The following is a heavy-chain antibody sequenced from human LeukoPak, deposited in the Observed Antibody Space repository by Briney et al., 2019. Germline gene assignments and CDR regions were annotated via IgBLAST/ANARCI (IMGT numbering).Heavy chain of an antibody. CDR1: GFTFSSYA. CDR2: ISYDGSNK. V-gene: IGHV3-30-3*01. J-gene: IGHJ6*02. D-gene: IGHD2-15*01. Sequence: GRSLRLSCAASGFTFSSYAMHWVCQAPGKGLEWVAVISYDGSNKYYADSVKGRFTISRDNSKNTLYLQMNSLRAEDTAVYYCARDTRGYCSGGSCYSWDPFYYYYGMDVWGQGTTVTVSS. CDR3: ARDTRGYCSGGSCYSWDPFYYYYGMDV.